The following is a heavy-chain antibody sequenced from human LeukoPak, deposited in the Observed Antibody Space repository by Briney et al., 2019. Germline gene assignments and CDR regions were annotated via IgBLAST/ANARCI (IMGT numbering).Heavy chain of an antibody. D-gene: IGHD5-24*01. CDR3: AKDRGGGWLPLDY. V-gene: IGHV3-9*01. J-gene: IGHJ4*02. CDR2: ISWNSGSI. Sequence: QPGRSLRLSCAASGFTFDDYAMHWVRQAPGKGLEWVSGISWNSGSIGYADSVKGRFTISRDNAKNSLYLQMNSLRAEDTALYYCAKDRGGGWLPLDYWGQGTLVTVSS. CDR1: GFTFDDYA.